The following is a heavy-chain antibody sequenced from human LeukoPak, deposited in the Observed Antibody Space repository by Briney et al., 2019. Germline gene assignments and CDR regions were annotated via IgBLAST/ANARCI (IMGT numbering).Heavy chain of an antibody. CDR1: GFTFSTYA. CDR3: AKGFYDTGRYSPFDS. V-gene: IGHV3-23*01. J-gene: IGHJ4*02. CDR2: VSARGGTT. D-gene: IGHD3-22*01. Sequence: TGGSLRLSCAASGFTFSTYAMNWVRQAPGKGLEWVSGVSARGGTTYYGDSVKGRFTISRDNSKNKVFLQMNNLRAEDAAIYYCAKGFYDTGRYSPFDSWGQGTLVTVSS.